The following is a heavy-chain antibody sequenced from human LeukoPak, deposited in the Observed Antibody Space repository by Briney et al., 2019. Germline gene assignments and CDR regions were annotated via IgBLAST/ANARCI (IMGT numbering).Heavy chain of an antibody. V-gene: IGHV3-30*02. J-gene: IGHJ4*02. CDR2: IRYDGSNK. CDR3: ARVDNMVRGIIAY. CDR1: GFTFSSYG. Sequence: GGSLRLSCAASGFTFSSYGMHWVRQAPGKGLEWVAFIRYDGSNKYYADSVKGRITISRDNSKNTLFLQVHSLRDDDTAVYYCARVDNMVRGIIAYWGQGTLVTVSS. D-gene: IGHD3-10*01.